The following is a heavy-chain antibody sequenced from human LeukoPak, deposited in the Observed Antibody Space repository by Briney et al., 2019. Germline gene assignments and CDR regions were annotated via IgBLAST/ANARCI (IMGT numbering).Heavy chain of an antibody. CDR2: ISAYNGNT. J-gene: IGHJ4*02. CDR1: GYTFTSYG. V-gene: IGHV1-18*01. D-gene: IGHD4-11*01. CDR3: ATIGPGVTVTFDY. Sequence: GSSVKVSCKASGYTFTSYGISWVRQAPGQGLEWMGWISAYNGNTNYAQKLQGRVTMATDTSTSTAYMELSSLRSEDTAVYYCATIGPGVTVTFDYWGQGTLVTVSS.